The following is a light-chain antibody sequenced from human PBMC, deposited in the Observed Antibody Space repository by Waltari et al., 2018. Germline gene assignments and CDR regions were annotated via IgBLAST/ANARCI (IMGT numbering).Light chain of an antibody. Sequence: QSVLTQPPSVSGAPGQRVPIPCTGGSSNIGADYDVHWYQQLPGTAPKLLIFDTTNRPSGVPNRFSGSKSGTSAFLAITGLQPEDEADYYCQSYDSSLSGWRVFGTGTKVTVL. CDR3: QSYDSSLSGWRV. J-gene: IGLJ1*01. V-gene: IGLV1-40*01. CDR1: SSNIGADYD. CDR2: DTT.